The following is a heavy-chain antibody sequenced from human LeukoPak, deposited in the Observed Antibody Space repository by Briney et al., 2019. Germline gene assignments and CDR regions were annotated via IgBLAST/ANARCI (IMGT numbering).Heavy chain of an antibody. CDR3: ARGITLLNAFDY. CDR2: MNPNSGNT. Sequence: ASVKVSCKASGYTFTSYDINWVRQATGQGLEWMGWMNPNSGNTGYAQKFQGRATMTRNTSISTAYMELSSLRSEDTAVYYCARGITLLNAFDYWGQGTLVTVSS. J-gene: IGHJ4*02. V-gene: IGHV1-8*01. CDR1: GYTFTSYD. D-gene: IGHD1-20*01.